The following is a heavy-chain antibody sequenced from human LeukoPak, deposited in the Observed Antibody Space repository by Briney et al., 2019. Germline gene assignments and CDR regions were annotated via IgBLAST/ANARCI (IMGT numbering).Heavy chain of an antibody. D-gene: IGHD4-17*01. CDR3: ARLTTVTTGHFDY. V-gene: IGHV4-59*08. Sequence: SETLSLTCTVSGGSISNYYWSWIRQPPGKGLEWIGYIYYSGSTNYNPSLKSRVTMSLDTSKNQFSLKLSSVTAADTAVYYCARLTTVTTGHFDYWGQGTLVTVSS. CDR1: GGSISNYY. CDR2: IYYSGST. J-gene: IGHJ4*02.